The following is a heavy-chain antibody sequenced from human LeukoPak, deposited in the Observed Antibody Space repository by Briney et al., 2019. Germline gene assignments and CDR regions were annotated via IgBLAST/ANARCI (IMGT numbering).Heavy chain of an antibody. CDR1: GFTFSNYA. D-gene: IGHD5-18*01. V-gene: IGHV3-30*04. CDR3: ARQWIQLWLIDY. J-gene: IGHJ4*02. Sequence: PGGSLRLSCAASGFTFSNYAIHWVRQAPGKGLEWVAVISYDGKNKYYADSVKGRFTISRDNSKNTLYLQMNNLRAEDTAVYYCARQWIQLWLIDYWGQGTLVTVSS. CDR2: ISYDGKNK.